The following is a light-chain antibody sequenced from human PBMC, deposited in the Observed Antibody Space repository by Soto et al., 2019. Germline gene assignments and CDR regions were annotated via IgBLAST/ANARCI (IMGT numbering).Light chain of an antibody. CDR2: EVR. J-gene: IGLJ1*01. Sequence: QSVLTQPASVSGSPGQSITISCTGTSSDIGSYNYVAWYQQFPGKTPKLIIYEVRNRPSGVSFRFSGSKSGNTASLTISGLQAEDEADYYCISYRGSDTSYGFGTGTKVPVL. CDR1: SSDIGSYNY. CDR3: ISYRGSDTSYG. V-gene: IGLV2-14*01.